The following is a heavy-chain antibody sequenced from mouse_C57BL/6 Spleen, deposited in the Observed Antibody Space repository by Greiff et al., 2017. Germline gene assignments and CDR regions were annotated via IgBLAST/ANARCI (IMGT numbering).Heavy chain of an antibody. Sequence: QVQLKESGPGLVAPSQSLSITCTVSGFSLTSYGVHWVRQPPGKGLEWLVVIWSDGSTTYNSALKSRLSISKDNSKSQVFLKMNSLQTDATAMYYCARQMDDYDGLYAMDYWGQGTSVTVSS. CDR3: ARQMDDYDGLYAMDY. J-gene: IGHJ4*01. V-gene: IGHV2-6-1*01. D-gene: IGHD2-4*01. CDR2: IWSDGST. CDR1: GFSLTSYG.